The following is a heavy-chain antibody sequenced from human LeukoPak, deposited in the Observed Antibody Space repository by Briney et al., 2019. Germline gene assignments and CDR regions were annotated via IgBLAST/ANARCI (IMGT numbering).Heavy chain of an antibody. CDR3: AKDKSMVRELDY. Sequence: GGSLRLSCAASGFSFSTYGMHWVRQAPGKGLGWLAFIQSDGRNKYYADSVKGRFTISRDNSKNTLFLQMNSLRAEDTAVYYCAKDKSMVRELDYWGQGNLVTVSS. V-gene: IGHV3-30*02. D-gene: IGHD3-10*01. J-gene: IGHJ4*02. CDR2: IQSDGRNK. CDR1: GFSFSTYG.